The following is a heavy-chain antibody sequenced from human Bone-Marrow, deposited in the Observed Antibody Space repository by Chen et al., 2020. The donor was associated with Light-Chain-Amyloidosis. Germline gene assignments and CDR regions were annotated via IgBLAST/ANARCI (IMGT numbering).Heavy chain of an antibody. V-gene: IGHV5-51*01. CDR2: IYHDDSDA. CDR3: ARRRDGYNFDY. D-gene: IGHD5-12*01. J-gene: IGHJ4*02. CDR1: GYTFPNYW. Sequence: EVKKPGESLKISCEGSGYTFPNYWIGWVRQMPGKGLEWMGVIYHDDSDARYSPSFEGQVTISADKSITTAYLQWRSLKASDTAMYYCARRRDGYNFDYWGQGTLVTVSS.